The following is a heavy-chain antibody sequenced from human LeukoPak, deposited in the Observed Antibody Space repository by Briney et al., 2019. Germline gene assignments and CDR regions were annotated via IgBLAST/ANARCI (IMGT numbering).Heavy chain of an antibody. CDR2: LYFSGTT. CDR1: GGPINSASHY. V-gene: IGHV4-61*02. Sequence: SETLSLTCTVSGGPINSASHYWGWIRQPADKGLVWIGRLYFSGTTNYNPSLTSRVTISLDTSKNQFSLKLSSVTAADTAVYYCARETTAHGYFDYWGQGTLVTVSS. CDR3: ARETTAHGYFDY. J-gene: IGHJ4*02. D-gene: IGHD4-17*01.